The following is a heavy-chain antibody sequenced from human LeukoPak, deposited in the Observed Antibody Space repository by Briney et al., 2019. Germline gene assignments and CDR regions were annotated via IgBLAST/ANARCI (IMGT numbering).Heavy chain of an antibody. D-gene: IGHD3-3*01. Sequence: PSETLSLTCTVSAGSISSYYWSWIRQPPGKGLGWVGYIYYSGSTNYNPSLKSRVTISVDTSKNQFSLKLSSVTAADTAVYYCASSLRFLEWYAFDIWGQGTMVTVSS. CDR2: IYYSGST. CDR1: AGSISSYY. V-gene: IGHV4-59*01. J-gene: IGHJ3*02. CDR3: ASSLRFLEWYAFDI.